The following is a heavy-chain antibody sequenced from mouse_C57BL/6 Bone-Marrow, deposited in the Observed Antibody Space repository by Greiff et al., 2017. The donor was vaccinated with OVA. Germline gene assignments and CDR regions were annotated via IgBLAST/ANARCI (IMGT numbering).Heavy chain of an antibody. CDR3: ASYGGSYVDYAVDY. Sequence: EVMLVESGGGLVKPGGSLKLSCAASGFTFSSYTMSWVRQTPEKRLEWVATISGGGGNTYYPASVKGRFTISRDNAKNTLYLQMSSLRSEDTALYYCASYGGSYVDYAVDYWGQGTSVTVSS. D-gene: IGHD1-1*01. V-gene: IGHV5-9*01. CDR2: ISGGGGNT. J-gene: IGHJ4*01. CDR1: GFTFSSYT.